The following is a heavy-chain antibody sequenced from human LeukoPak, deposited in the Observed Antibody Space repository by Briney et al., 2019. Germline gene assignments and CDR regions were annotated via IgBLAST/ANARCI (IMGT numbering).Heavy chain of an antibody. CDR2: IIPILGIA. J-gene: IGHJ3*02. Sequence: ASVTVSCKASGGTFSSYAISWVRQAPGQGLEWMGRIIPILGIANYAQKFQGRVTITADESTSTAYMELSSLRSEDTAVYYCARDLRDYCGGDCYSGAFDIWGQGTMVTVSS. CDR1: GGTFSSYA. D-gene: IGHD2-21*01. CDR3: ARDLRDYCGGDCYSGAFDI. V-gene: IGHV1-69*04.